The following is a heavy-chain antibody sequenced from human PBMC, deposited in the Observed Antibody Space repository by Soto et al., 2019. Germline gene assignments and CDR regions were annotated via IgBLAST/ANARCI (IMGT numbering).Heavy chain of an antibody. V-gene: IGHV3-48*02. J-gene: IGHJ6*02. CDR1: GFTFSSFH. D-gene: IGHD3-22*01. CDR2: ITSSSGTI. Sequence: PGGSLRLSCAASGFTFSSFHMNWVRQAPGRGLEWVAYITSSSGTIYYSDSVKGRFTISRDNGKNSLFLQMNSLRDEDTAVYYCARVVVVIPPGYYYAMDVWGQGTTVTVSS. CDR3: ARVVVVIPPGYYYAMDV.